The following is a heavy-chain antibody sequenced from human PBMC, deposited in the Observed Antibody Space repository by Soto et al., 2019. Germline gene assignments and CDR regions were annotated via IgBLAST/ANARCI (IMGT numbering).Heavy chain of an antibody. V-gene: IGHV4-30-2*01. D-gene: IGHD3-3*01. CDR2: IYHSGST. J-gene: IGHJ6*02. Sequence: SETLSLTCAVSGGSSSSGGYSWSWIGQPPGKGLEWIGYIYHSGSTYYNPSLKSRVTISVDRSKNQFSLKLSSVTAADTAVYYCARVGPRITIFGVVIFPPNYYYYGMDVWGQGTTVTVSS. CDR1: GGSSSSGGYS. CDR3: ARVGPRITIFGVVIFPPNYYYYGMDV.